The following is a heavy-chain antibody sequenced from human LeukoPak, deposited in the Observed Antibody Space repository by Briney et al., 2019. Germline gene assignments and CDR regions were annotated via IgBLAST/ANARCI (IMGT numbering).Heavy chain of an antibody. CDR2: ISYDGSNK. D-gene: IGHD6-19*01. CDR3: ASNQAVAGTKSGNFDY. Sequence: PGGSLRLSCAASGFTFSSYAMHWVRQAPGKGLEWVAVISYDGSNKYYADSVKGRFTISRDNSKNTLYLQMNSLRAEDTAVYYCASNQAVAGTKSGNFDYWGQGTLVTVSS. V-gene: IGHV3-30-3*01. CDR1: GFTFSSYA. J-gene: IGHJ4*02.